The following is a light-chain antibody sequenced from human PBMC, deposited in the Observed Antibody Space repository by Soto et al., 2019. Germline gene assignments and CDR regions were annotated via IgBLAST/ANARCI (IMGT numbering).Light chain of an antibody. Sequence: QSALTQPASVSGSPGQSITISCTGTSSDVGGYNYVSWHQQHPGKAPKLMIYEVSNRPSGVPDRFSGSKSGNTASLTISGLQAEDEADYYCCSYAGSYTFVVFGGGTQLTVL. CDR1: SSDVGGYNY. CDR3: CSYAGSYTFVV. CDR2: EVS. V-gene: IGLV2-11*01. J-gene: IGLJ2*01.